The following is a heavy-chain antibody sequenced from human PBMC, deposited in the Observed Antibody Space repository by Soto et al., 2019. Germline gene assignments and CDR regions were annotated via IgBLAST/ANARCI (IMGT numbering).Heavy chain of an antibody. CDR3: ARGGYYYENSGQNAYDY. V-gene: IGHV4-61*01. J-gene: IGHJ4*01. CDR2: IYYSGST. CDR1: GRSGSSVSYY. Sequence: PXETLSLTCTVAGRSGSSVSYYWSWIRQPPGKGLEWIGYIYYSGSTNYDPSLKSRVTMSVDTSKNQFSLKLSSVTAADTAVYYCARGGYYYENSGQNAYDYWGQGILVTVSS. D-gene: IGHD3-22*01.